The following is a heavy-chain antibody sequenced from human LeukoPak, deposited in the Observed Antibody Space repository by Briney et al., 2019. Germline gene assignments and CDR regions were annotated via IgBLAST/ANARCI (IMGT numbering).Heavy chain of an antibody. Sequence: GGSLRLSCAASGFTFSDYYMSWIRQAPGKGLEWVAVISFDGSKQYYADSVKGRFTIPRDNSKNTLYLQMNSLGAEDTAVYYCAKEDSSRRIDYWGQGTLVTVSS. CDR2: ISFDGSKQ. CDR1: GFTFSDYY. D-gene: IGHD6-13*01. J-gene: IGHJ4*02. CDR3: AKEDSSRRIDY. V-gene: IGHV3-30*18.